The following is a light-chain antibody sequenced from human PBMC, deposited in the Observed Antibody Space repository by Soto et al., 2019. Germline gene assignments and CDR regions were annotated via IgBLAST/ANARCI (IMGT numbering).Light chain of an antibody. CDR2: DSS. Sequence: DIQMTQSPSSLSASVGDRVTIICQASQDINNYLNWYQQKPGKAPKLLIYDSSNLEIGVPSRFSGSEYGTRFSFTISSLPPEDIATYYCQQFDNLPFTFGQGTRLEIK. CDR3: QQFDNLPFT. V-gene: IGKV1-33*01. J-gene: IGKJ5*01. CDR1: QDINNY.